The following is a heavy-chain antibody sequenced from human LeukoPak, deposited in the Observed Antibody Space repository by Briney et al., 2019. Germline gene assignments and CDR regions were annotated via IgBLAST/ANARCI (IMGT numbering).Heavy chain of an antibody. V-gene: IGHV3-7*01. Sequence: GGSLRLSCAASGFTFSSYWMSWVRQAPGKGLEWVANIKQDGSEKYYVDSVKGRFTISRDNSKNTLYLQMNSLRAEDTAVYYCAKDRFSTSVFDYWGQGTLVTVSS. CDR3: AKDRFSTSVFDY. J-gene: IGHJ4*02. CDR1: GFTFSSYW. CDR2: IKQDGSEK. D-gene: IGHD2-2*01.